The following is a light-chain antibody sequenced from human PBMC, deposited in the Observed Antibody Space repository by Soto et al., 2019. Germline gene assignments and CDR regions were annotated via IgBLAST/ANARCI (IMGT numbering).Light chain of an antibody. V-gene: IGKV3-15*01. Sequence: EIVMTQSPATLSVSPGEGATLSCKASQNVYNNLAWYQQRPGQPPRLLIYDASTRATGISARFSGSGYGTEFTLTISSLQSEDFAVYFCQQCRSWPRTFGGGTKVEIK. CDR2: DAS. CDR3: QQCRSWPRT. J-gene: IGKJ4*01. CDR1: QNVYNN.